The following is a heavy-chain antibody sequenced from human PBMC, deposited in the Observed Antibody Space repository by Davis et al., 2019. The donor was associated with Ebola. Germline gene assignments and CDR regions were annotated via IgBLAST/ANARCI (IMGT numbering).Heavy chain of an antibody. D-gene: IGHD3-16*01. V-gene: IGHV1-69*10. Sequence: AASVKVSCKVTSGTFRSYALSCVRQAPGQGLEWMGRIIPILGIANYAQKFQGRVTITADKSTSTAYMELSSLRSEDTAVYYCARELGGPGADYWGQGTLVTVSS. CDR2: IIPILGIA. CDR3: ARELGGPGADY. CDR1: SGTFRSYA. J-gene: IGHJ4*02.